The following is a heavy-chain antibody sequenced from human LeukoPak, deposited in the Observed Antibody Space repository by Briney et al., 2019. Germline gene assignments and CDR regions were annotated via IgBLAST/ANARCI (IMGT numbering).Heavy chain of an antibody. CDR1: GFTFSSYS. CDR3: ARDYLHSSGYYGLVDY. J-gene: IGHJ4*02. Sequence: GGSLRLSCAASGFTFSSYSMNWVRQAPGKGLEWVSSISSSSSYIYYADSVKGRFTISRDNAKNSLYLQMNSLRAEDTAVYYCARDYLHSSGYYGLVDYWGQGTLVTVSS. D-gene: IGHD3-22*01. V-gene: IGHV3-21*01. CDR2: ISSSSSYI.